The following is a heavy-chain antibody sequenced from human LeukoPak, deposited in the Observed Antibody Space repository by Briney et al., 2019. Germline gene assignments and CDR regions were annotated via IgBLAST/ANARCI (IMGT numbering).Heavy chain of an antibody. D-gene: IGHD6-19*01. CDR1: GGSINSHY. CDR2: IYYSGST. J-gene: IGHJ4*02. V-gene: IGHV4-59*08. CDR3: VRRDNTGWNYFDC. Sequence: PSETLSLTCTVSGGSINSHYWSWIRQSPGKGLEWIGDIYYSGSTKYNPSLKSRVTISVDTHKNDLSLRLTSVLAADTAIYYCVRRDNTGWNYFDCWGQGILVTVSS.